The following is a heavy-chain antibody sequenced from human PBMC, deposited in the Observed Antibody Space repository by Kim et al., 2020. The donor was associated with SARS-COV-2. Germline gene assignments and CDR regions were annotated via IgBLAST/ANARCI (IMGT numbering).Heavy chain of an antibody. CDR3: AREVVGATDY. V-gene: IGHV3-30*04. J-gene: IGHJ4*02. CDR1: GFTFSSYA. D-gene: IGHD1-26*01. Sequence: GGSLRLSCAASGFTFSSYAMHWVRQAPGKGLEWVAVISYDGSNKYYADSVKGRFTISRDNSKNTLYLQMNSLRAEDTAVYYCAREVVGATDYWGQGTLVTVSS. CDR2: ISYDGSNK.